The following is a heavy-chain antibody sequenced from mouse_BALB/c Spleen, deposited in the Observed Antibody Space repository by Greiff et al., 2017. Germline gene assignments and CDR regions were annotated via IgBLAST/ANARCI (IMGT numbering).Heavy chain of an antibody. CDR2: INPGSGGT. Sequence: QVQLQQSGAELVRPGTSVKVSCKASGYAFTNYLIEWVKQRPGQGLEWIGVINPGSGGTNYNEKFKGKATLTADKSSSTAYMQLSSLTSDDSAVYFCAIYYDYEGAMDYWGQGTSVTVSS. CDR1: GYAFTNYL. J-gene: IGHJ4*01. D-gene: IGHD2-4*01. V-gene: IGHV1-54*03. CDR3: AIYYDYEGAMDY.